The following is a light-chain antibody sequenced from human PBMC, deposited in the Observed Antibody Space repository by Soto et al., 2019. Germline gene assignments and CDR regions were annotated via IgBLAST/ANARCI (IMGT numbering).Light chain of an antibody. J-gene: IGKJ2*01. CDR2: AAF. Sequence: EFVLTQSPGTLSLSPGQSATLSCRASQSVSSAYLAWFHQKPGQAPRLLIYAAFSRATGIPDRFSGSGSGRYFTLTISRLEPEDFAVYYCHHYGSSSPYTFGQGPKLEI. V-gene: IGKV3-20*01. CDR1: QSVSSAY. CDR3: HHYGSSSPYT.